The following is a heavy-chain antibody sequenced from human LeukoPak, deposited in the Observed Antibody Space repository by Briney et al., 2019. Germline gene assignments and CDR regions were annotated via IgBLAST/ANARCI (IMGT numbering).Heavy chain of an antibody. CDR2: IYYSGST. Sequence: SETLSLTCTVSGGSISSSSYYWGWIRQPPGKGLEGIGSIYYSGSTYYNPSLKSRVTISVDTSKNQFSLKLSSVTAADTDVYYCARYYGSGSPTPEAIDYWGQGTLVTVSS. D-gene: IGHD3-10*01. V-gene: IGHV4-39*07. CDR3: ARYYGSGSPTPEAIDY. J-gene: IGHJ4*02. CDR1: GGSISSSSYY.